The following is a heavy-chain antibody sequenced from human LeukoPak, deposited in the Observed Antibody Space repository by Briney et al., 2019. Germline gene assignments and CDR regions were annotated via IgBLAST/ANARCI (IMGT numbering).Heavy chain of an antibody. J-gene: IGHJ3*02. D-gene: IGHD6-13*01. CDR1: GFAFSSYA. V-gene: IGHV3-23*01. Sequence: GGSLRLSCAASGFAFSSYAMGWVRQAPGKGLEWVSAISGSGGSTYYADSVKGRFTISRDNAKNSLYLQMNSLRAEDTAVYYCARDQVAAAGTNDAFDIWGQGTMVTVSS. CDR2: ISGSGGST. CDR3: ARDQVAAAGTNDAFDI.